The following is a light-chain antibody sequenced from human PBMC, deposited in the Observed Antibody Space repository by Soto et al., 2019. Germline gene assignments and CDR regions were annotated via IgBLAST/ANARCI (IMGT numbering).Light chain of an antibody. CDR3: TSYSVSNTYV. J-gene: IGLJ1*01. Sequence: QSALTQPPSASGSPGQSVTISCTGTSSDVGDYNYVSWYQQHPGKDHKLMIYEVIKRPSGVPERFSGSKSGNTASLTVSCLQAEDEADYYCTSYSVSNTYVFGTGTKVTVL. CDR2: EVI. CDR1: SSDVGDYNY. V-gene: IGLV2-8*01.